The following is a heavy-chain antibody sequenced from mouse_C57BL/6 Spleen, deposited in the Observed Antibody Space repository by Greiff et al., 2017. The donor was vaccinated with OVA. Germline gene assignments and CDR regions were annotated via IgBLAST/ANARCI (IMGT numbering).Heavy chain of an antibody. CDR3: TRALQGEYAMDD. Sequence: VQLKQSGAELVKPGASVKLSCTASGFNFKAYYMHWVKQRTEQGLEWIGRIDPEDGETKYAPKFQGKATITADTSSTTAYLQLSSLTSEDAAVYYGTRALQGEYAMDDWGQGTTVTVSS. CDR2: IDPEDGET. CDR1: GFNFKAYY. J-gene: IGHJ4*01. D-gene: IGHD2-10*01. V-gene: IGHV14-2*01.